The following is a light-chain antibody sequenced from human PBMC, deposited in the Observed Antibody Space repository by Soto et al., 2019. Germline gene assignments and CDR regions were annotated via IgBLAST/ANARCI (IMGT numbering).Light chain of an antibody. Sequence: EIVLTQSPATLSLSPGERATLSCRASQSVNSYLAWYQQKPGQAPRRLLYDATSRATGIPARFSGSGSGTDFTLTISSLEPEDFAVYYCQQRSKWPVTFGGGTKVEIK. J-gene: IGKJ4*01. CDR3: QQRSKWPVT. CDR2: DAT. V-gene: IGKV3-11*01. CDR1: QSVNSY.